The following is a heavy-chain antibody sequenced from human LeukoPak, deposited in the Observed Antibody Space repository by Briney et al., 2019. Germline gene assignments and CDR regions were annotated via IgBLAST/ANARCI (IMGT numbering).Heavy chain of an antibody. V-gene: IGHV3-74*01. CDR2: INSDGSIT. J-gene: IGHJ6*02. CDR1: GFTFTTYW. CDR3: ARDAVDTANAV. Sequence: GGSLRLSCAASGFTFTTYWMHWVRQAPGKGLVWVSYINSDGSITSYADSVKGRFTISRDNAKNTLYLQMNSLRAEDTTVYYCARDAVDTANAVWGQGTTVTVSS. D-gene: IGHD5-18*01.